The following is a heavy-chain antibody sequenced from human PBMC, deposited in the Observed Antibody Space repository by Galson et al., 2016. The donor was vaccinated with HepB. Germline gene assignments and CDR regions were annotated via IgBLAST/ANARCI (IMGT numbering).Heavy chain of an antibody. D-gene: IGHD2-15*01. J-gene: IGHJ4*02. CDR2: IYYTGNT. CDR3: AGFDLGGCGTGICSQ. CDR1: GGSMSINNYY. V-gene: IGHV4-39*07. Sequence: ETLSLTCTVSGGSMSINNYYWGWIRQTPGNGLQWIGSIYYTGNTYYHPSLKSRVTISADMSKKQFSLKLSSVTAADTAVYYCAGFDLGGCGTGICSQWGQGTLVTVSA.